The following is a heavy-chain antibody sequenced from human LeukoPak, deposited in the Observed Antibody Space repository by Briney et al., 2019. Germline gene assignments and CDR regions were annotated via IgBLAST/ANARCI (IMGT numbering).Heavy chain of an antibody. J-gene: IGHJ6*02. V-gene: IGHV7-4-1*02. CDR2: INTNTGNP. CDR3: ARAHYHYDFWSGYKNLPPYYYYGMDV. Sequence: ASVKVSCKASGYTFTSYAMNWGRQAPGQGLEWMGWINTNTGNPTYAQAFTGRVVFSLDTSVSTAYLQISSLKAEDTAVYYCARAHYHYDFWSGYKNLPPYYYYGMDVWGQGTTVTVSS. D-gene: IGHD3-3*01. CDR1: GYTFTSYA.